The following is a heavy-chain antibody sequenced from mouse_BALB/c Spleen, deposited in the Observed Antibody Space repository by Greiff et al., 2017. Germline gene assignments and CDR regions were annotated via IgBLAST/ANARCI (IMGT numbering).Heavy chain of an antibody. D-gene: IGHD1-2*01. V-gene: IGHV2-2*02. Sequence: VQLQQSGPGLVQPSQSLSITCTVSGFSLTSYGVHWVRQSPGKGLEWLGVIWSGGSTDYNAAFISRLSISKDNSKSQVFFKMNSLQANDTAIYYCARWAHYDGYYYAMDYWGQGTSVTVSS. CDR1: GFSLTSYG. CDR3: ARWAHYDGYYYAMDY. J-gene: IGHJ4*01. CDR2: IWSGGST.